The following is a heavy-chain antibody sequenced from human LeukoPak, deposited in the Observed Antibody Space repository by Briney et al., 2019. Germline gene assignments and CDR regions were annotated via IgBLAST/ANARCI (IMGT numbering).Heavy chain of an antibody. CDR2: IGTAGDT. V-gene: IGHV3-13*01. CDR3: ARGPLGEHAFDI. CDR1: GFNFDDYT. Sequence: GGSLRLSCAASGFNFDDYTMHWVRQATGKGLERVSAIGTAGDTYYPGSVKGRFTISRENAKNSLYLQMNSLRAGDTAVYYCARGPLGEHAFDIWGQGTMVTVSS. J-gene: IGHJ3*02. D-gene: IGHD1-26*01.